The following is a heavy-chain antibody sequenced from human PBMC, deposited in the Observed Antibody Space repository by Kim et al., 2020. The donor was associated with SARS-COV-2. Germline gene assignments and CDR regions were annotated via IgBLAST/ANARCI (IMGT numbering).Heavy chain of an antibody. CDR2: INRSGSSK. V-gene: IGHV3-48*03. J-gene: IGHJ3*02. D-gene: IGHD4-17*01. CDR1: GFTLSSYE. Sequence: GGSLRLSCAVSGFTLSSYEMNWVRQAPGKGLEWVSYINRSGSSKHYADSVKGRFTISRDNAKNSLYLQINSLRAEDTAVYYCAREVTTTPDAFDIWGQGTLVTVSS. CDR3: AREVTTTPDAFDI.